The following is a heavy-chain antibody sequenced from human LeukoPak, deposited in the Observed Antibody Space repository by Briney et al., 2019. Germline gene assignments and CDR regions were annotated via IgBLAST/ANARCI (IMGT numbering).Heavy chain of an antibody. Sequence: SETLSLTCTVSGGSISSYDWSWIRQPPGKGLEGIGYIDYSGSTNYNPSLKSRVTISVDTSKNQFSLKLSSVTAADTAVYYCAKGGESYFDYWGQGTLVTVSS. V-gene: IGHV4-59*01. J-gene: IGHJ4*02. CDR1: GGSISSYD. D-gene: IGHD2-21*01. CDR2: IDYSGST. CDR3: AKGGESYFDY.